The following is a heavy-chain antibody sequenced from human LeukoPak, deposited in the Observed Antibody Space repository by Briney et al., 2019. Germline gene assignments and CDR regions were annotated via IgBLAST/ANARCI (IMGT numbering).Heavy chain of an antibody. V-gene: IGHV1-2*02. D-gene: IGHD6-13*01. J-gene: IGHJ3*02. CDR2: INPNSGVT. CDR3: AGRFQQQLVLGAFDI. CDR1: GYTFTGYY. Sequence: GASVKVSCKASGYTFTGYYMHWVRQAPGQGLEWMGWINPNSGVTNYAQKFQGRVTMTRDTSISTAYMELSRLRSDDTAVYDCAGRFQQQLVLGAFDIWGQGTMVTVSS.